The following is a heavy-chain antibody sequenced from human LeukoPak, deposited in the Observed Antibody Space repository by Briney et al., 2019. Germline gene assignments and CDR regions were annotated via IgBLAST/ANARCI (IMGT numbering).Heavy chain of an antibody. J-gene: IGHJ3*02. CDR3: ARTPIGYCSSTTCYGGASDI. CDR1: GGSISSGGNS. D-gene: IGHD2-2*01. V-gene: IGHV4-31*11. Sequence: SETLSLTCAVSGGSISSGGNSWTWIRQHPGKGLEWIGYISYRGSTYYNPSLKSRVTTSVDTSKSQLSLKVTSVTAAGTAVYYCARTPIGYCSSTTCYGGASDIWGQGTLVTVSS. CDR2: ISYRGST.